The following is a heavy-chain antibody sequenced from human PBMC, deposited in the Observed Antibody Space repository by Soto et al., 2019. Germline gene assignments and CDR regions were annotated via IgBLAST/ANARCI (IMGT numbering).Heavy chain of an antibody. D-gene: IGHD2-8*01. CDR1: GYTFTSYD. CDR2: MNPNSGNT. J-gene: IGHJ6*03. CDR3: ATAMIMVYPQTYMDV. V-gene: IGHV1-8*01. Sequence: KKRGASVKVSCKASGYTFTSYDINWVRQATGQGLEWMGWMNPNSGNTGYAQKFQGRVTMTRNTPISTAYMELSSLRSEDTAVYYCATAMIMVYPQTYMDVWGKGTTVTVSS.